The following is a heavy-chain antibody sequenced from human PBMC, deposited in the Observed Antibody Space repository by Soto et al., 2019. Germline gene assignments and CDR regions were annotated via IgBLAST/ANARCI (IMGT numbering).Heavy chain of an antibody. D-gene: IGHD3-16*01. V-gene: IGHV3-9*01. Sequence: VQLVESGGGLVQPGRSLRLSCAASGFTFDDYAMHWVRQAPGKGLEWVSGISWNRGSIGYADSVKGRFTISRDNAKNSLYLQMNSVRAEDTALYYCAKGNYGYDYIWGSYAPYFCGYWGQGTLVTVSS. CDR1: GFTFDDYA. CDR2: ISWNRGSI. J-gene: IGHJ4*02. CDR3: AKGNYGYDYIWGSYAPYFCGY.